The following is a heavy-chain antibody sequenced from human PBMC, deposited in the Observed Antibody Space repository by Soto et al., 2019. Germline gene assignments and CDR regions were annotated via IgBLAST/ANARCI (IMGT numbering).Heavy chain of an antibody. CDR1: GYTLTELS. CDR2: FDPEDGET. D-gene: IGHD2-15*01. V-gene: IGHV1-24*01. Sequence: QVQLVQSGAEVKKPGASVKVSCKVSGYTLTELSMHWVRQAPGKGLEWMGGFDPEDGETIYAQKVKGRVTMTEDTSTDTAYLELSSLRSEDTAVYYCATPPCSGGSCYAFDIWGQGTMVTGSS. J-gene: IGHJ3*02. CDR3: ATPPCSGGSCYAFDI.